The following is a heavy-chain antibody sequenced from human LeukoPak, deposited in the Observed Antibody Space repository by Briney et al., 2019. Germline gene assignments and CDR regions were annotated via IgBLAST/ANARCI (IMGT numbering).Heavy chain of an antibody. V-gene: IGHV4-59*01. D-gene: IGHD4-11*01. CDR1: GGSISSYY. CDR2: IYYSGST. Sequence: SETLSLTCTVSGGSISSYYWSWIRQPPGKGLKWIGYIYYSGSTNYNPSLKSRVTISVDTSKNQFSLKLSSVTAADTAVYHCARGSNFPYYYYYYMDVWGKGTTVTVSS. J-gene: IGHJ6*03. CDR3: ARGSNFPYYYYYYMDV.